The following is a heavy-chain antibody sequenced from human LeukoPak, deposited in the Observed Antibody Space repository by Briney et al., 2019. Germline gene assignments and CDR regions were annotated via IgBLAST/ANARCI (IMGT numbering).Heavy chain of an antibody. CDR2: INTDGSST. CDR3: ARGGYDFWSGYQHYFDY. V-gene: IGHV3-74*01. CDR1: GFTFSSYW. J-gene: IGHJ4*02. Sequence: GGSLRLSCAASGFTFSSYWMHGVRQAPGKGLVWVSRINTDGSSTSYADSVKGRFTISRDNAKNTLYLQMNSLRAEDTAVYYCARGGYDFWSGYQHYFDYWGQGTLVTVSS. D-gene: IGHD3-3*01.